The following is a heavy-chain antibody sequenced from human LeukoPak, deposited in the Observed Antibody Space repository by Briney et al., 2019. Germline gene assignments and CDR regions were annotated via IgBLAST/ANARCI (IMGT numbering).Heavy chain of an antibody. Sequence: PGGSLRLSCAASGFTFSNYWMSWVRQAPGKGLEWVANIKQDGSEKYYVDSVKGRFTISRDNAKNSLYLQMNSLRAEDTAVYYCARDDYGDYAEAWSEFDYWGQGTLVTVSS. V-gene: IGHV3-7*01. D-gene: IGHD4-17*01. CDR3: ARDDYGDYAEAWSEFDY. CDR2: IKQDGSEK. CDR1: GFTFSNYW. J-gene: IGHJ4*02.